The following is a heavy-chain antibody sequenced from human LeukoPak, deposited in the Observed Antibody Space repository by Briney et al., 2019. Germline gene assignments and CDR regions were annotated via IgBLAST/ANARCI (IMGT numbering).Heavy chain of an antibody. CDR3: ARDRITVAATETSFDY. CDR1: GFTFSSYN. V-gene: IGHV3-21*01. J-gene: IGHJ4*02. Sequence: GGSLRLSCAASGFTFSSYNMNWVRQAPGKGLEWVSSISGSSSYIYYADSVKGRFTISRGNAKNSLYLQMNSLRAEDTAVYYCARDRITVAATETSFDYWGQGTLVTVSS. CDR2: ISGSSSYI. D-gene: IGHD6-19*01.